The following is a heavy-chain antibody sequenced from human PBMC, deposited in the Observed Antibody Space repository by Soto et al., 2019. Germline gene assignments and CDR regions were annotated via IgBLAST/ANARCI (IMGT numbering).Heavy chain of an antibody. V-gene: IGHV3-11*01. J-gene: IGHJ4*02. CDR1: GFTLYDYY. CDR3: ARYRAYGGNSGLDY. Sequence: QVHLVESGGGLVKPGGSLRLSCAASGFTLYDYYMAWIRQAPGKGLEWVSYISDTGRTIYYADSARGRFTISRDNGKNSLYLQMNRLRAEDAAVYYCARYRAYGGNSGLDYWGQGTLVTVSS. D-gene: IGHD4-17*01. CDR2: ISDTGRTI.